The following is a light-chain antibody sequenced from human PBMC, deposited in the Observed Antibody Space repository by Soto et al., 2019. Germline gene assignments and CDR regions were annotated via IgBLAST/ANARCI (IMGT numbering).Light chain of an antibody. CDR1: RIDVGGYNF. J-gene: IGLJ6*01. CDR3: CSYVSSKTYV. Sequence: QSALTQPASVSGSPGQSITISCTGTRIDVGGYNFVSWYQQHPGRAPKLIIYEVTNRPSGVSDRFSGSKSDNTASLTISGLQAEDEADYYCCSYVSSKTYVFGTGTQLTVL. V-gene: IGLV2-14*01. CDR2: EVT.